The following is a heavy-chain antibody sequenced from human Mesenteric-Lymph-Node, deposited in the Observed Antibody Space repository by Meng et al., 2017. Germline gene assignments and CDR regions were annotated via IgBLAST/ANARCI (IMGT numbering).Heavy chain of an antibody. J-gene: IGHJ6*02. D-gene: IGHD2-2*01. CDR2: INPNSGGT. CDR3: ARVRVPAAMRAYYYYGMDV. Sequence: ASVKVSCKASGYTFTGYYMHWVRQAPGQGLEWMGWINPNSGGTNYAQKFQGRVTMTRDTSISTAYMELSRLRSDDTAVYYCARVRVPAAMRAYYYYGMDVWGQGTTVTVSS. V-gene: IGHV1-2*02. CDR1: GYTFTGYY.